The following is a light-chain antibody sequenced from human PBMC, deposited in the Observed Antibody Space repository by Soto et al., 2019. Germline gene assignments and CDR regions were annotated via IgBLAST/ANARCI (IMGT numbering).Light chain of an antibody. J-gene: IGKJ2*01. CDR1: QSVKSNY. V-gene: IGKV3-20*01. CDR3: QHYDGSPRT. CDR2: GVF. Sequence: ETVLTQSPGTVSLSPGERATLSCTTSQSVKSNYLAWYQQKPGQAPRLLIYGVFNRATGIPDRFRGSGSGTDFTLTISGLEPEDCAVYYCQHYDGSPRTFGQGTKLEI.